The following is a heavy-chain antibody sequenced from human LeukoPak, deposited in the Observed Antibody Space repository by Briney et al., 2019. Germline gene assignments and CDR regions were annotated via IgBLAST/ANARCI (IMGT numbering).Heavy chain of an antibody. CDR2: IYYSGST. D-gene: IGHD3-10*01. J-gene: IGHJ3*02. CDR1: GGSISSYY. V-gene: IGHV4-59*01. Sequence: SETLSLTCTVSGGSISSYYWSWIRQPPGKGLEWIGYIYYSGSTNYNPSLKSRVTISVDMSKNQFSLKLSSVTAADTAVYYCARSPLRLLWFGELWDAFDIWGQGTMVTVSS. CDR3: ARSPLRLLWFGELWDAFDI.